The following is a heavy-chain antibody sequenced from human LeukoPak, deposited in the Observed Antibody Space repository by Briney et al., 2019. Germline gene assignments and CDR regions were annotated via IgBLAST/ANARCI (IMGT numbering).Heavy chain of an antibody. CDR2: IRYDGSNK. Sequence: GGSLRLSCAASGFTFSSYGMHWVRQAPGKGLKWVAFIRYDGSNKYYADSVKGRFTISRDNSKNTLYLQMNSLRAEDTAVYYCASPLWFGEFDYWGQGTLVTVSS. D-gene: IGHD3-10*01. J-gene: IGHJ4*02. CDR3: ASPLWFGEFDY. V-gene: IGHV3-30*02. CDR1: GFTFSSYG.